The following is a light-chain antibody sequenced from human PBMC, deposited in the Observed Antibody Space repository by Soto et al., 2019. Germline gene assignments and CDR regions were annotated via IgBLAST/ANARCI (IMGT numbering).Light chain of an antibody. CDR1: QSVFYTSNSRNY. Sequence: DIVMTQSPDSLAVSLGERATINCKSSQSVFYTSNSRNYLAWYQQRPGQPPKLLISWASTREFGVPDRFSGSGSGTDFTLTISGLQAEDVAVYYCQHYYSIPITFGGGTKVEIK. J-gene: IGKJ4*01. CDR3: QHYYSIPIT. CDR2: WAS. V-gene: IGKV4-1*01.